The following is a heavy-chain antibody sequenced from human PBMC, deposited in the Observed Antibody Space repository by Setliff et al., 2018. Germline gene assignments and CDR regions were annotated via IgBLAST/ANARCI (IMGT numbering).Heavy chain of an antibody. D-gene: IGHD5-12*01. V-gene: IGHV4-39*07. Sequence: SETLSLTCTVSGGSISSSSYYWGWIRQPPGKGLEWIGSIYYSGSTYYNPSPKSRVTISVDTSKNQFSLKLSSVTAADTAVYYCARGGYSRGPPVYYFDYWGQGTLVTVSS. CDR2: IYYSGST. CDR3: ARGGYSRGPPVYYFDY. CDR1: GGSISSSSYY. J-gene: IGHJ4*02.